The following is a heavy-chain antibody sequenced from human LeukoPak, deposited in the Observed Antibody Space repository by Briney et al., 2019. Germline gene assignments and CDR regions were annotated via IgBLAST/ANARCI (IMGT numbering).Heavy chain of an antibody. D-gene: IGHD1-20*01. V-gene: IGHV3-33*06. CDR3: AKDRSMTGNNDAFDI. CDR2: IWYDGSNK. Sequence: PGRSLRLSCAASGFTFSSYGMHWVRQAPGKGLEWVAVIWYDGSNKYYADSVTGRFIISRDNSKNTLYLQMNSLRDEDTAVYYCAKDRSMTGNNDAFDIWGQGTMVTVSS. CDR1: GFTFSSYG. J-gene: IGHJ3*02.